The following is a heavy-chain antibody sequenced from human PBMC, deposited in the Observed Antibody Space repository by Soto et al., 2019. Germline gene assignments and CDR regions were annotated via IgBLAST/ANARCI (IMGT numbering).Heavy chain of an antibody. CDR1: GYTFTSYG. CDR3: ARGYYDYIWGSYRADAFDI. D-gene: IGHD3-16*02. J-gene: IGHJ3*02. V-gene: IGHV1-18*01. CDR2: ISAYNGNT. Sequence: ASVKVSCTASGYTFTSYGISWVRQAPGQGLEWMGWISAYNGNTNYAQKLQGRVTMTTDTSTSTAYMELRSLRSDNTAVYYCARGYYDYIWGSYRADAFDIWGQGTMVTVSS.